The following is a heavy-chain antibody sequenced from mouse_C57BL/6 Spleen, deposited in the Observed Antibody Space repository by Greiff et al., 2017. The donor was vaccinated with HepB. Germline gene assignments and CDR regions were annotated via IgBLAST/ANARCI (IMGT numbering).Heavy chain of an antibody. J-gene: IGHJ4*01. CDR3: ARGLCAMDY. V-gene: IGHV3-6*01. CDR1: GYSITSGYY. D-gene: IGHD6-1*01. Sequence: EVKLQQSGPGLVKPSQSLSLTCSVTGYSITSGYYWNWIRQFPGNKLEWMGYISYDGSNNYNPSLKNRISITRDTSKNQFFLKLNSVTTEDTATYYCARGLCAMDYWGQGTSVTVSS. CDR2: ISYDGSN.